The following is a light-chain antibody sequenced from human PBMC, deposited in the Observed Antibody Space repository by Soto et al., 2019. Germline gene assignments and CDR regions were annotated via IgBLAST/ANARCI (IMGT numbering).Light chain of an antibody. J-gene: IGLJ3*02. CDR2: DVT. CDR3: CSYAGRYSWV. V-gene: IGLV2-11*01. Sequence: QSALTQPRSVSESPGQSVTISCTGTSSDVGGYNYVSWYQQHPGIAPQLILYDVTKRPSGVPDRFSGSKSGNTASLTISGLQAEDEADYYCCSYAGRYSWVFGGGTKLTVL. CDR1: SSDVGGYNY.